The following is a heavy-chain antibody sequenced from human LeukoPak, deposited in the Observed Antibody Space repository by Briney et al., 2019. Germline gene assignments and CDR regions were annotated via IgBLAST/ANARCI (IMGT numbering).Heavy chain of an antibody. CDR2: ISWNSGSI. CDR3: AKDFAVDSSGPFDY. CDR1: GFTFDDYA. V-gene: IGHV3-9*01. D-gene: IGHD3-22*01. J-gene: IGHJ4*02. Sequence: GGSLRLSCAASGFTFDDYAMHWVRQAPGKGLEWVSGISWNSGSIGYADSVKGRFTISRDNAKNSLYLQMNSLRAEDTALYYCAKDFAVDSSGPFDYWGQGTLVTVSS.